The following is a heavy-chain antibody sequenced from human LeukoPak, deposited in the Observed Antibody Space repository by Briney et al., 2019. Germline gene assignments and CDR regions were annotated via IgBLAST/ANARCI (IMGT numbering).Heavy chain of an antibody. V-gene: IGHV4-34*01. CDR2: INHSGTT. J-gene: IGHJ4*02. D-gene: IGHD1-26*01. Sequence: SETLSLTCAVYGGSFSGYYWSWIRQPPGKGLEWIGEINHSGTTNYNPSLKSRVTISVDTSKNQFSLKLGSVTAADTAVYYCARGGGSYYEDYWGQGALVTVSS. CDR3: ARGGGSYYEDY. CDR1: GGSFSGYY.